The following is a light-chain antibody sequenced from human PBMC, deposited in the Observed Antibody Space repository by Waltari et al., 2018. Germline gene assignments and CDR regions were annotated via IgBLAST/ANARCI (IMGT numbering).Light chain of an antibody. V-gene: IGLV1-47*01. CDR3: AAWDDSLSAWV. CDR2: RNN. J-gene: IGLJ3*02. CDR1: SSNTGSKY. Sequence: QSVLTQPPSASGTPGQRVTISSSGSSSNTGSKYVYWYQQPPGTAPKLLISRNNQRPSGVPDRFSGSKSGTSASLAISGLRSEDEADYFCAAWDDSLSAWVFGGGTKLTVL.